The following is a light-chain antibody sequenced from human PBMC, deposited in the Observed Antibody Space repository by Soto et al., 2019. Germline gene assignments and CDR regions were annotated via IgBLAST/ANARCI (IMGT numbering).Light chain of an antibody. CDR3: QQRSNWPPIT. Sequence: IVMTHSPATLSVSPGEKATLSFKASQSFSNNLAWYQQKPGQAPRLLIYDASNRATGIPARFSGSGSGTDFTLTISSLEPEDFAVYYCQQRSNWPPITFGQGTRLEIK. CDR2: DAS. J-gene: IGKJ5*01. CDR1: QSFSNN. V-gene: IGKV3-11*01.